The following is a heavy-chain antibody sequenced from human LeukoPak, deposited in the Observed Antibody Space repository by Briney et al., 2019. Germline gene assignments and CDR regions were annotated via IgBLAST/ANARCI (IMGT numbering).Heavy chain of an antibody. J-gene: IGHJ4*02. D-gene: IGHD5-24*01. CDR1: GGTFSSYA. CDR2: IIPILGIA. V-gene: IGHV1-69*04. CDR3: AGASRDGYNFN. Sequence: GASVKVSCKASGGTFSSYAVSWVRQAPGQGLEWMGRIIPILGIANYAQKFQGRVTITADKSTSTAYMELSSLRSEDTAVYYCAGASRDGYNFNWGQGTLVTVSS.